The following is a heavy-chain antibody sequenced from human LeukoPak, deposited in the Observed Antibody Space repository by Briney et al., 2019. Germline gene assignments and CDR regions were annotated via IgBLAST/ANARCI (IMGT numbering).Heavy chain of an antibody. V-gene: IGHV4-59*01. CDR2: IYYSGST. Sequence: SETLSLTCTVSGGSISSYYWSWIRQPPGKGLEWIGYIYYSGSTNYNPSLKSRVTISVDTSKNQFSLKLSSVTAADTAVYYCARYYDSSGYYANFDYWGQGTLVTVSS. D-gene: IGHD3-22*01. CDR1: GGSISSYY. CDR3: ARYYDSSGYYANFDY. J-gene: IGHJ4*02.